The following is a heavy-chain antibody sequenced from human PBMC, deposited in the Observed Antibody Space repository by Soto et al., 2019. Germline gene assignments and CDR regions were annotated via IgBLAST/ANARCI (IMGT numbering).Heavy chain of an antibody. CDR2: IIPIFGTA. D-gene: IGHD6-13*01. J-gene: IGHJ6*02. V-gene: IGHV1-69*13. CDR1: GGTFSSYA. CDR3: ARSWTGAAAGFYYYYGMDV. Sequence: GASVKVSCKASGGTFSSYAISWVRQAPGQGLEWMGGIIPIFGTANYAQKFQGRVTITADESTSTAYMELSSLRSEDTAVYYCARSWTGAAAGFYYYYGMDVWGQGTTVTVSS.